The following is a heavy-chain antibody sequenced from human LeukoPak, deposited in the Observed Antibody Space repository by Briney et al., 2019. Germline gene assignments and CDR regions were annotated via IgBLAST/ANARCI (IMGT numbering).Heavy chain of an antibody. CDR3: ARGYQIVGEMATREPFDY. CDR2: ISSSSSYI. D-gene: IGHD5-24*01. Sequence: GGSLRLSCAASGFTFSSYSMNWVRQAPGKGLEWVSSISSSSSYIYYADSVKGRFTISRDNAKNSLYLQMNSLRAEDTAVYYCARGYQIVGEMATREPFDYWGQGTLVTVSS. J-gene: IGHJ4*02. V-gene: IGHV3-21*01. CDR1: GFTFSSYS.